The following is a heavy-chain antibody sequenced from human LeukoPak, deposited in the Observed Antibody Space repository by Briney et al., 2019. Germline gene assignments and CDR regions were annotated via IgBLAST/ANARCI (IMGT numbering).Heavy chain of an antibody. CDR1: GGTFSSYA. CDR2: IIPIFGTA. CDR3: ASGSSYHSSGRGFDY. D-gene: IGHD3-22*01. J-gene: IGHJ4*02. Sequence: GASVKVSCKASGGTFSSYAISWVRQAPGQGLEWMGGIIPIFGTANYAQKFQGRVTITADKSTSTAYMELSSLRFDDTAVYYCASGSSYHSSGRGFDYWGQGTLVTVSS. V-gene: IGHV1-69*06.